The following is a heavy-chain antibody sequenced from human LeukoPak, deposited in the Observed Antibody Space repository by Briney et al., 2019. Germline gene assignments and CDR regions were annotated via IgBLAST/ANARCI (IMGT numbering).Heavy chain of an antibody. CDR3: AKQHYDILTQAFDI. D-gene: IGHD3-9*01. V-gene: IGHV3-48*04. J-gene: IGHJ3*02. CDR1: GFTFSTYS. CDR2: ISSSSSTI. Sequence: GGSLRLSCAASGFTFSTYSMNWVRQAPGKGLDWVSYISSSSSTIYYADSVKGRFTISRDNAKNSLYLQMNTLRAEDSAIYYCAKQHYDILTQAFDIWGQGTMVTVSS.